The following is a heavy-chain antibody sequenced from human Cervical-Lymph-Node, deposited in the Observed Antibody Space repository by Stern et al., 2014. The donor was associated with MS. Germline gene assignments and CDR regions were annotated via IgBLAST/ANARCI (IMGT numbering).Heavy chain of an antibody. Sequence: QVQLVQSGSEVKKPGASVKVSCKASGYTFSHRAINWVRQAPGQGLEWMGWLNTNTGNPTYAQGFTGRFVFSLDTSVSTAYLQITSLNVDDTAVYYCARDEDSAYYADYWGQGTLVTVSS. CDR2: LNTNTGNP. D-gene: IGHD3-22*01. CDR1: GYTFSHRA. CDR3: ARDEDSAYYADY. V-gene: IGHV7-4-1*02. J-gene: IGHJ4*02.